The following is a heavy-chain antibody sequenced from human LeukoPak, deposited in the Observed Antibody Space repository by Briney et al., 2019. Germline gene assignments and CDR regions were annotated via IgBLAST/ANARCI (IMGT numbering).Heavy chain of an antibody. V-gene: IGHV3-23*01. J-gene: IGHJ4*02. D-gene: IGHD5-24*01. Sequence: PGGSLRLSCAASGFTFSSYAMSWVRQAPGKGLEWVSAISGSGGSTYYADSVKGRFTISRDNSKNTLYLQMNSLRAEDTAVYYCAKEGSRRDGYNSLFDYWGQGTLVTVSS. CDR3: AKEGSRRDGYNSLFDY. CDR2: ISGSGGST. CDR1: GFTFSSYA.